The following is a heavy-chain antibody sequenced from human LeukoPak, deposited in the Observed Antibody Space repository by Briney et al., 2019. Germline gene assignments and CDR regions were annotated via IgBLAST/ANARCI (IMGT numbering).Heavy chain of an antibody. V-gene: IGHV3-23*01. CDR2: ISGSGGST. D-gene: IGHD5-18*01. CDR1: GFSFSSYA. Sequence: GGSLRLSCAASGFSFSSYAMNWVRQAPGKGLEWVSAISGSGGSTYYADSVKGRFTISRDNSKNTLYLQMNSLRAEDTAVYYCAKERYSGYSYIGGYWGQGTLVTVSS. CDR3: AKERYSGYSYIGGY. J-gene: IGHJ4*02.